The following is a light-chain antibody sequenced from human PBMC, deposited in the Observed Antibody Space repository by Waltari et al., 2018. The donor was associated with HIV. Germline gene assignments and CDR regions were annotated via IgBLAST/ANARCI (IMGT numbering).Light chain of an antibody. CDR3: ATWDSSLRTVI. CDR1: TSDIGKNH. V-gene: IGLV1-51*02. Sequence: QSVLTQSPSVSAAPGQKVTISCYGSTSDIGKNHVSWYQQFPGRAPKLLLYENENRPSVIPGRFSGSKFGTSATLDITGLQTGDEAVYFCATWDSSLRTVIYGGGTNLTVL. CDR2: ENE. J-gene: IGLJ2*01.